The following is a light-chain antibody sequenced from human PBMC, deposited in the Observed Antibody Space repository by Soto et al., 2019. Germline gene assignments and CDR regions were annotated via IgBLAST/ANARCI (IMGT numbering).Light chain of an antibody. J-gene: IGLJ2*01. CDR3: SSYTGSNTLV. Sequence: QSVLTQPASVSGSPGQSITISCTGTSSDVGAYNYVSWYQQHPGKAPKLMIFEVSDRLSGVSNRFSGSKSGNTASLTISGLKAEDEADYYCSSYTGSNTLVFGGGTKLTVL. CDR1: SSDVGAYNY. V-gene: IGLV2-14*01. CDR2: EVS.